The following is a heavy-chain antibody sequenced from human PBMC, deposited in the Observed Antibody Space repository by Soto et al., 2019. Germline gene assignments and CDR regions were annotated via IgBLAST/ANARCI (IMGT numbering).Heavy chain of an antibody. Sequence: RLSCAASGFTFSIYAMGWVRQGPGKGLEWVAVVSIGGSTHYADSVRGRFTISRDNSKNTLSLQMNSLTAEDTAVYFCAKRRGAGGHFDYWGQGALVT. V-gene: IGHV3-23*01. J-gene: IGHJ4*02. CDR2: VSIGGST. CDR3: AKRRGAGGHFDY. D-gene: IGHD2-15*01. CDR1: GFTFSIYA.